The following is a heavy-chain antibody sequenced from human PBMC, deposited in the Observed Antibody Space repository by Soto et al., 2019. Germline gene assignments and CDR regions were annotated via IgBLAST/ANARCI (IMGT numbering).Heavy chain of an antibody. CDR1: GFTFSTCV. Sequence: EVHLLESGGGLVHPAESLRLSCGASGFTFSTCVMTWVRQAPGKGLEWVSCITDSGSGTYYADSVKGRFTISRDNSKNTMYLQMNNLRAEDTGVYYCAKGLINGRWYAEDWGQGTLVTVSS. CDR3: AKGLINGRWYAED. V-gene: IGHV3-23*01. D-gene: IGHD6-13*01. CDR2: ITDSGSGT. J-gene: IGHJ4*02.